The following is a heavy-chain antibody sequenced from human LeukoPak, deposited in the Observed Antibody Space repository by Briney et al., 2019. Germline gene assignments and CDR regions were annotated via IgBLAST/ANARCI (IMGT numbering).Heavy chain of an antibody. J-gene: IGHJ4*02. CDR2: ISAYNGNT. Sequence: ASVTVSCKASGYTFTSYGISWVRQAPGQGLEWMGWISAYNGNTNYAQKLQGRVTMTTDTSTSTAYMELRSLRSDDTAVYYCARVFWDGSGSYYNAPPFDYWGQGTLVTVSS. V-gene: IGHV1-18*01. D-gene: IGHD3-10*01. CDR3: ARVFWDGSGSYYNAPPFDY. CDR1: GYTFTSYG.